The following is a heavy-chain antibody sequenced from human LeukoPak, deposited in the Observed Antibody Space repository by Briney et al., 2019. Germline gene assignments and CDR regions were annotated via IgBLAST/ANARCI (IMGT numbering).Heavy chain of an antibody. V-gene: IGHV3-74*01. CDR2: INSDGSVT. J-gene: IGHJ4*02. D-gene: IGHD1-26*01. CDR1: GFTFSSYS. Sequence: PGGSLRLSCAASGFTFSSYSMNWVRQAPGKGLVWVSRINSDGSVTSFADSVKGRFTISRDNAKNTLYLQMNSLRAEDTAVYYCARDSVGATPGYWGQGTLITVSS. CDR3: ARDSVGATPGY.